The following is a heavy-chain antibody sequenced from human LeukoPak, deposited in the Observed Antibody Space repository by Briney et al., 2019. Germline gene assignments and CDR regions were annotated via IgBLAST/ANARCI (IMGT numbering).Heavy chain of an antibody. CDR1: GYTFTGYY. CDR2: INPNSGGT. J-gene: IGHJ4*02. D-gene: IGHD4-17*01. V-gene: IGHV1-2*02. CDR3: AGADYGDYGFDY. Sequence: ASVKLSCKASGYTFTGYYMHWVRQAPGQGLEWMGWINPNSGGTNYAQKFQGRVTMTRDTSISTAYMELSRLRSDDTAVYYCAGADYGDYGFDYWGQGTLVTVSS.